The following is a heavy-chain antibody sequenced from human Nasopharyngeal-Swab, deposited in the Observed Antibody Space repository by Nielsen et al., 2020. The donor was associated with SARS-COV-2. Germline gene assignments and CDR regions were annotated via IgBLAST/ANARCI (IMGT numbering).Heavy chain of an antibody. CDR3: AKDYYYDSSGYNKGGPADYYYGMDV. CDR1: GFTFDDYA. CDR2: ISWNSGSI. V-gene: IGHV3-9*01. Sequence: GGSLRLSCAASGFTFDDYAMHWVRQAPGKGLEWVSGISWNSGSIGYADSVKGRFTISRDNAKNSLYLQMNSLRAEDTALYYCAKDYYYDSSGYNKGGPADYYYGMDVWGQGTTVTVSS. J-gene: IGHJ6*02. D-gene: IGHD3-22*01.